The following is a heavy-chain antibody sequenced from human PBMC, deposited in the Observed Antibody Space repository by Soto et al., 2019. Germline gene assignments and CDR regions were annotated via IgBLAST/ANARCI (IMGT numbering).Heavy chain of an antibody. CDR1: GGSISSGDYY. Sequence: QVQLQESGPGLVKPSQTLSLTCTVSGGSISSGDYYWSWIRPPPGKGLEWIGYIYSSGSSSYNPSLKSRVTISVDTSKNHFSLKLISATAADTAVYYCARGPHYDYWGQGPLVTVSS. V-gene: IGHV4-30-4*01. CDR3: ARGPHYDY. J-gene: IGHJ4*02. CDR2: IYSSGSS.